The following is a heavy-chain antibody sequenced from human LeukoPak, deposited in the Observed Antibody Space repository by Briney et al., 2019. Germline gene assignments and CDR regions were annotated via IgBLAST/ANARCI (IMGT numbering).Heavy chain of an antibody. CDR1: GYTFTNYY. CDR2: INPSGGST. Sequence: ASVKVSCKASGYTFTNYYIHWVRQAPGQRLEWMGIINPSGGSTTYAQKFQGRVTMTSDMSTSTVYMELSSLTSADTAVYFCARDRVVRLIAVPGHGSDYWGQGTLVTVSS. J-gene: IGHJ4*02. D-gene: IGHD6-19*01. V-gene: IGHV1-46*01. CDR3: ARDRVVRLIAVPGHGSDY.